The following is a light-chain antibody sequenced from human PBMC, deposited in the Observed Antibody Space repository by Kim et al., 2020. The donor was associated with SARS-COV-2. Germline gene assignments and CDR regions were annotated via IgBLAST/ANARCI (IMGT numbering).Light chain of an antibody. Sequence: QSALTQPASVSGSPGQSITISCTGTSSDVGSYNLVSWYQQHPGKAPKVMIYEVSKWPSGVSNRFSGSKSVNTASLTISGLQAEDEADYYCSSYAGSNTWVFGGGTQLTVL. J-gene: IGLJ3*02. V-gene: IGLV2-23*02. CDR2: EVS. CDR1: SSDVGSYNL. CDR3: SSYAGSNTWV.